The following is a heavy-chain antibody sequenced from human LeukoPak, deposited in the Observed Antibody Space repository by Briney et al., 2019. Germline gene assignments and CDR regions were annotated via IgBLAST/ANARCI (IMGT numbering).Heavy chain of an antibody. CDR3: ARDTDGELLDYYYGMDV. CDR1: GFTFSSYA. Sequence: GGSLRLSCAASGFTFSSYAMHWVRQAPGKGLEWVAVISCDGSNKYYADSVKGRFTISRDNSKNTLYLQMNSLRAEDTAVYYCARDTDGELLDYYYGMDVWGQGTTVTVSS. CDR2: ISCDGSNK. V-gene: IGHV3-30-3*01. D-gene: IGHD3-10*01. J-gene: IGHJ6*02.